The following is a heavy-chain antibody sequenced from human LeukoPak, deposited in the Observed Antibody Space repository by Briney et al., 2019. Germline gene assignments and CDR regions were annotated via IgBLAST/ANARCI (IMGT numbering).Heavy chain of an antibody. V-gene: IGHV4-34*01. D-gene: IGHD3-22*01. CDR2: INHSGST. CDR3: AGSGYYYRYFQH. J-gene: IGHJ1*01. Sequence: SETLSLTCAVYGGSFSGYYWSWICQPPGKGLEWIGEINHSGSTNYNPSLKSRVTISVDTSKNQFSLKLSSVTAADTAVYYCAGSGYYYRYFQHWGQGTLVTVSS. CDR1: GGSFSGYY.